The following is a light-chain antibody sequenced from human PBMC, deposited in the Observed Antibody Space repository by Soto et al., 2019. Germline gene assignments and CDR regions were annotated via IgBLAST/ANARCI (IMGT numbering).Light chain of an antibody. CDR1: SSDVGAYNY. CDR3: SSYTSSSVV. Sequence: QSALTQPASVSGSPGQSITISCTGTSSDVGAYNYVSWYQQHPGKAPKLMIYDVSNRPSGVSKRFSGSKSGNTASLTISGLQAEDEADYYCSSYTSSSVVFGGGTKLTVL. J-gene: IGLJ2*01. CDR2: DVS. V-gene: IGLV2-14*01.